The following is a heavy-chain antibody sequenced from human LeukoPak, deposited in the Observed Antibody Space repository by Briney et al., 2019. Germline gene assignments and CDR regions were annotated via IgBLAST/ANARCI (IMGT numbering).Heavy chain of an antibody. V-gene: IGHV4-59*08. CDR2: IYYSGST. Sequence: SETLSLTCTVSGGSISSYYWSWIRQPPGKGLEWIGYIYYSGSTNYNPSLKSRVTISVDTSKNQFSLKLSSVTAADTAVYYCARLDSSGWYKWFDPWGQGTLVTVSS. CDR1: GGSISSYY. J-gene: IGHJ5*02. D-gene: IGHD6-19*01. CDR3: ARLDSSGWYKWFDP.